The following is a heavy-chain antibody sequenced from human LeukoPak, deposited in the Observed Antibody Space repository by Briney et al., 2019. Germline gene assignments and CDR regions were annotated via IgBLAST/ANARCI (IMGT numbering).Heavy chain of an antibody. D-gene: IGHD6-19*01. CDR1: GGSISSYY. Sequence: SETLSLTCTVSGGSISSYYFNWIRQPAGKGLEWIGRVYSSVSTNYNPSLKSRVTMSVDTSKNQLSLSLSSVTAADTAMYYCARDLGSSSYFDYWGPGTLVTVSS. V-gene: IGHV4-4*07. J-gene: IGHJ4*02. CDR3: ARDLGSSSYFDY. CDR2: VYSSVST.